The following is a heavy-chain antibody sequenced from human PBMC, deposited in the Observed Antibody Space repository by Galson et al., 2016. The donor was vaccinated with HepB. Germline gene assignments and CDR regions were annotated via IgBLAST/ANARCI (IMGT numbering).Heavy chain of an antibody. CDR1: GFSLSSYT. D-gene: IGHD3-10*01. CDR3: ARAPPAMYRGMARETTDLDYYFHYGMDV. J-gene: IGHJ6*02. Sequence: SLRLSCAASGFSLSSYTMNWVRQAPGKGLEWLSYIDRSSATIYYADSVKGRLTVSRDNAKNSLSLQMNSLRDEDTAVYYCARAPPAMYRGMARETTDLDYYFHYGMDVWGQGTTVTVSS. CDR2: IDRSSATI. V-gene: IGHV3-48*02.